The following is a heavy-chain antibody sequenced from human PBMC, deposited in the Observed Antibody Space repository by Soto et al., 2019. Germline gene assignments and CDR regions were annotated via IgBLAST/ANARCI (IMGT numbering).Heavy chain of an antibody. D-gene: IGHD1-20*01. CDR3: ARGRLPGDNWKGLYYYGMDV. Sequence: EVQLVESGGGLVQPGGSLRLSCAASGFTFSSYSMNWVRQAPGKGLEWVSYISSSSSTIYYADSVKGRFTISRDNDKNSLYLQMNRLGDEDTAVYYCARGRLPGDNWKGLYYYGMDVWGQGTTVTVS. V-gene: IGHV3-48*02. J-gene: IGHJ6*02. CDR1: GFTFSSYS. CDR2: ISSSSSTI.